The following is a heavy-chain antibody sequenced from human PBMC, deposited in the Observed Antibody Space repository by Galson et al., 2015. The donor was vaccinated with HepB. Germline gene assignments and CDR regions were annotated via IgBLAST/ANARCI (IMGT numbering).Heavy chain of an antibody. J-gene: IGHJ4*02. Sequence: TLSLTCTVSGDSMSRGGYYWNWIRQPPGKGLEWIGYIYFTGTTYYNPSLKSRVTISVDTSKNQFSLSLTSVTAADTAVYYCARDGFDTNAEPTYPYWGQGTLVTVSS. CDR2: IYFTGTT. CDR1: GDSMSRGGYY. D-gene: IGHD2-8*01. V-gene: IGHV4-31*03. CDR3: ARDGFDTNAEPTYPY.